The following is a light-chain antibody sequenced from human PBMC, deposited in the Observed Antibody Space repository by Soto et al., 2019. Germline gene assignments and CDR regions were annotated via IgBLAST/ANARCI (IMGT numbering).Light chain of an antibody. Sequence: EIVLTQSPGTLSLSPGERATLSCRASQSVSSSYSAWYQQKPGQAPRLLIYGASSRATGIPDRFSGSGSGTYFTLTISRLEPEDFAVYYCQQYGSSPTFGQGTKVEIK. V-gene: IGKV3-20*01. J-gene: IGKJ1*01. CDR2: GAS. CDR1: QSVSSSY. CDR3: QQYGSSPT.